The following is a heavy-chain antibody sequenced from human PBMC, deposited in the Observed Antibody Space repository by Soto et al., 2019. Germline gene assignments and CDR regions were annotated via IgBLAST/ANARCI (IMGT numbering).Heavy chain of an antibody. J-gene: IGHJ4*02. V-gene: IGHV3-11*01. CDR1: GFTFSDYY. Sequence: QVHLMESGGGLVKPGGSLRLSCAGSGFTFSDYYITWIRRAPGKGLEWVSYINTLSSAIYYADSVKGRFTISRDNAKNSVYLQLKSLRAEDTAVYYCARRLQWQLRPLDSWGRGTLVTVSS. CDR3: ARRLQWQLRPLDS. D-gene: IGHD6-19*01. CDR2: INTLSSAI.